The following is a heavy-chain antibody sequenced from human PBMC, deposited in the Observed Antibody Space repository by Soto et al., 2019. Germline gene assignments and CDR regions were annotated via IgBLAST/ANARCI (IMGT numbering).Heavy chain of an antibody. V-gene: IGHV3-53*01. D-gene: IGHD3-3*01. CDR3: ARILGAYDFWSGYYSGGWFDP. CDR1: GFTVSSNY. Sequence: GGSLRLSCAASGFTVSSNYMSWVRQAPGKGLEWVSVIYSGGSTYYADSVKGRFTISRDNSKNTLYLQMNSLRAEDTAVYYCARILGAYDFWSGYYSGGWFDPWGQGTLVTVSS. CDR2: IYSGGST. J-gene: IGHJ5*02.